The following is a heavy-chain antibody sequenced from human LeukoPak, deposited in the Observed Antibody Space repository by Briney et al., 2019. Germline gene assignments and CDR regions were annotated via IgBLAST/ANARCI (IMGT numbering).Heavy chain of an antibody. Sequence: ASVEVSCKASEYTFTAYDMHWVRQAPGQGLEWMGWINPRSGGRDYAQKFQGRVTMTRDTSISTAYMELSRLTSDDTAVCYCTRDVTGDYWFDPWGQGTLVTVSS. CDR1: EYTFTAYD. CDR2: INPRSGGR. J-gene: IGHJ5*02. D-gene: IGHD3-16*01. V-gene: IGHV1-2*02. CDR3: TRDVTGDYWFDP.